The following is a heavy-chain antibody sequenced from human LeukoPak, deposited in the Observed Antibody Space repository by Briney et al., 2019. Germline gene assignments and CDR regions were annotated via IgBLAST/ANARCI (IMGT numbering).Heavy chain of an antibody. CDR2: ISSSSIYI. V-gene: IGHV3-21*01. Sequence: GGSLRLSCAASGFTFSTCTMNWVRQAPGKGLEWVSSISSSSIYIYYADSVKGRFTISRDNAKNSLYLQMNSQRAEDTAVYYCAADIVVLPASWGQGTLVTVSS. D-gene: IGHD2-2*01. J-gene: IGHJ5*02. CDR1: GFTFSTCT. CDR3: AADIVVLPAS.